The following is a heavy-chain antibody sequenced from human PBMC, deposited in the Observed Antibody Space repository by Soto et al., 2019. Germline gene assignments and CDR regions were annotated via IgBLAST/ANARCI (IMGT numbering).Heavy chain of an antibody. V-gene: IGHV3-30-3*01. CDR2: ISYDGSNK. J-gene: IGHJ4*02. CDR3: ARRGDRVSSSSQGDFDY. D-gene: IGHD6-6*01. Sequence: GSLRLSCAASGFTFISYAMHFVRQAPVKGLEWVAVISYDGSNKYYADSVKGRFTISRDNSKNTLYLQMNSLRAEDTAVYYCARRGDRVSSSSQGDFDYWGQGTLVTVSS. CDR1: GFTFISYA.